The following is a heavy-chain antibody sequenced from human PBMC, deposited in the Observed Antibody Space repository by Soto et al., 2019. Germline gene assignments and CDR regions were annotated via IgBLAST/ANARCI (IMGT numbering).Heavy chain of an antibody. CDR1: GGSISSYY. CDR2: IYYSGST. J-gene: IGHJ4*02. CDR3: ARDHSDCSGGSCYFDY. Sequence: SETLSLTCTVSGGSISSYYWSWIRQPPGKGLEWIGYIYYSGSTNYNPSLKSRVTISVDTSKNQFSLKLSSVTAADTAVYYCARDHSDCSGGSCYFDYWGQGTLVTVSS. V-gene: IGHV4-59*01. D-gene: IGHD2-15*01.